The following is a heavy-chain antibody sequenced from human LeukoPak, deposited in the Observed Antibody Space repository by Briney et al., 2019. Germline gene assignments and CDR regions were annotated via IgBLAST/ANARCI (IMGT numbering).Heavy chain of an antibody. Sequence: SETLSLTCTVSGGSITSRSYYWGWVRQSPGKGLEWMMSVYYNGPTYYNPSLRSRITISRDTSRNQVSLRLSSVTAADTAVYYCTRVGERETGGRLFDYWGQGSLVIVSS. CDR2: VYYNGPT. V-gene: IGHV4-39*07. J-gene: IGHJ4*02. CDR1: GGSITSRSYY. CDR3: TRVGERETGGRLFDY. D-gene: IGHD3-10*01.